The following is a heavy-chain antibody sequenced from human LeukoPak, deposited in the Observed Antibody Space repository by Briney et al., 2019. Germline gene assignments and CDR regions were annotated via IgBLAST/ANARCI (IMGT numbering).Heavy chain of an antibody. CDR1: GFIFRSYS. D-gene: IGHD5-12*01. Sequence: GGSLRLSCAASGFIFRSYSMNWVRQAPGKGLEWVSSISSSSGYIYYADSVKGRFTISRDNAKNSLYLQMNSLRAEDTAVYYCARARGYSGYDPFDYWGQGTLVTVSS. CDR2: ISSSSGYI. CDR3: ARARGYSGYDPFDY. J-gene: IGHJ4*02. V-gene: IGHV3-21*01.